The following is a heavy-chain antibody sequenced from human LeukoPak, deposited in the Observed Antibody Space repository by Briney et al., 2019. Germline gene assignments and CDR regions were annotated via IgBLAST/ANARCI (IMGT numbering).Heavy chain of an antibody. Sequence: PGGSLRLYCAASGFRFSSYEMNWVRQAPGRGLEGGSYIGNTGRTIYYVDSVKGRFTVSRDNAKNSLYLQMNSLRAEDTAMYYCARGGNRFGGFYFDYWGQGIQVIVSS. D-gene: IGHD3-10*01. CDR3: ARGGNRFGGFYFDY. CDR1: GFRFSSYE. CDR2: IGNTGRTI. V-gene: IGHV3-48*03. J-gene: IGHJ4*02.